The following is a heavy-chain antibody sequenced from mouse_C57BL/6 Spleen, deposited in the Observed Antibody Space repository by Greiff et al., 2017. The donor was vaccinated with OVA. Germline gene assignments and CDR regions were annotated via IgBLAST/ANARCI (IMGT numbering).Heavy chain of an antibody. CDR3: AREEIYYYGSSYVNFDY. D-gene: IGHD1-1*01. CDR1: GYAFSSSW. J-gene: IGHJ2*01. V-gene: IGHV1-82*01. Sequence: QVQLKESGPELVKPGASVKISCKASGYAFSSSWMNWVKQRPGKGLEWIGRIYPGDGDTNYNGKFKGKATLTADKSSSTAYMQLSSLTSEDSSVYFCAREEIYYYGSSYVNFDYWGQGTTLTVSS. CDR2: IYPGDGDT.